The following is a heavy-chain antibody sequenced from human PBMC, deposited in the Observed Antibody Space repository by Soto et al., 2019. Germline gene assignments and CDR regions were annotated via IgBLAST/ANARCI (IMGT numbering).Heavy chain of an antibody. V-gene: IGHV4-39*01. CDR1: GGSISSSSYY. D-gene: IGHD6-13*01. Sequence: QLQLQESGPGLVKPSETLSLTCTVSGGSISSSSYYWGWIRQPPGKGLEWIGSIYYSGSTYYNPSLKSRVTISVDTSKNQFSLKLSSVTAADTAVYYCARLRGIANMWAFDIWGQGTKVTVSS. CDR3: ARLRGIANMWAFDI. J-gene: IGHJ3*02. CDR2: IYYSGST.